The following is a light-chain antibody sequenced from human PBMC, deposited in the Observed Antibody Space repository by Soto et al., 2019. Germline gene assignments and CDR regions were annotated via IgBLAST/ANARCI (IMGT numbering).Light chain of an antibody. J-gene: IGKJ4*01. CDR1: QDITNY. CDR2: DAS. Sequence: DIQMTQSPSSLSASVGDRVTITCQASQDITNYLNWYQQKPGKAPKLLIYDASNLATGVPSRFSGSGSGTDFTFTISSLQPDDTATYYCQQYDDLRLTFGGGTKVEVK. CDR3: QQYDDLRLT. V-gene: IGKV1-33*01.